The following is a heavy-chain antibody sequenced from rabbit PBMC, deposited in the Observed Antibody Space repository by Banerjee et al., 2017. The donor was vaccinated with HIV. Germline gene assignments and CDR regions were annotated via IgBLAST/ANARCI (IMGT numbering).Heavy chain of an antibody. V-gene: IGHV1S45*01. CDR2: IYINDSRT. D-gene: IGHD2-1*01. J-gene: IGHJ4*01. CDR1: GFSFSSSYW. Sequence: QEQLEESGGDLVKPEGSLTLTCTASGFSFSSSYWICWVRQAPGKGLKGIACIYINDSRTRYASWAKGRFTITKTSSTTVTLQMTSLPAADTATYFCARGGGVAGDGFNLWGPGTLVTVS. CDR3: ARGGGVAGDGFNL.